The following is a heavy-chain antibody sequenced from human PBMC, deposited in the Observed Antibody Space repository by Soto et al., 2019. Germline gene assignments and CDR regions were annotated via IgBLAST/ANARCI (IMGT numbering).Heavy chain of an antibody. CDR3: ARLRRDWGDAFDL. D-gene: IGHD3-16*01. J-gene: IGHJ3*01. CDR2: IIPVFDKA. V-gene: IGHV1-69*01. Sequence: QVQLVQSGADVKKPGSSVKVSCKTSGGPFGGSAISWARQAPAQGLEWMGEIIPVFDKANYAQNFQGRLTITADEPTGTVFMQLSSLRSEDTAVYFCARLRRDWGDAFDLWGLGTFVTVSS. CDR1: GGPFGGSA.